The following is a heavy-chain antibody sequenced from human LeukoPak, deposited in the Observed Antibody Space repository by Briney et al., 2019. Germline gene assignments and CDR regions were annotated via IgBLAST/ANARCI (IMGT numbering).Heavy chain of an antibody. CDR2: IYYSGST. V-gene: IGHV4-61*08. CDR3: ARGSAGYYDFWSGYCDY. Sequence: PSETLSLTCTVSGGSISSGGYYWSWIRQPPGKGLEWIGYIYYSGSTNYNPSLKSRVTISVDTSKNQFSLKLSSVTAADTAVYYCARGSAGYYDFWSGYCDYWGQGTLVTVSS. CDR1: GGSISSGGYY. D-gene: IGHD3-3*01. J-gene: IGHJ4*02.